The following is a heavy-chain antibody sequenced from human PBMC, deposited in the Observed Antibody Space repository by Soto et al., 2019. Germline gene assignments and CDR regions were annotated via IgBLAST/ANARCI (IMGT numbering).Heavy chain of an antibody. CDR1: GGSTSSGGYH. D-gene: IGHD3-22*01. V-gene: IGHV4-31*02. CDR2: IYYTGST. J-gene: IGHJ3*02. Sequence: PSQTMSLTWTVSGGSTSSGGYHRRCVRQHPGKALEWMGYIYYTGSTYYNPSLKSRVTISVDTSKNQFSLKLSSVTAADTAVYYCARERPYYYDSSPIPDPSPHAFDIWGQGTMVTVSS. CDR3: ARERPYYYDSSPIPDPSPHAFDI.